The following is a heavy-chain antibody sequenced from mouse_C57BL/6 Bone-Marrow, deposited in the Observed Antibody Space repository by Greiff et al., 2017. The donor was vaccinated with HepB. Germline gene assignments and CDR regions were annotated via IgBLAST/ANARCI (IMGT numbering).Heavy chain of an antibody. Sequence: VQLQQPGAELVKPGASVKLSCKASGYTFTSYWMQWVKQRPGQGLEWIGEIDPSDSYTNYNQKFKGKATLTVNTSSSTAYMQLSSLTSEDSAVYYCARPASITTGFDYWGQGTTLTVSS. CDR1: GYTFTSYW. D-gene: IGHD1-1*01. CDR2: IDPSDSYT. J-gene: IGHJ2*01. V-gene: IGHV1-50*01. CDR3: ARPASITTGFDY.